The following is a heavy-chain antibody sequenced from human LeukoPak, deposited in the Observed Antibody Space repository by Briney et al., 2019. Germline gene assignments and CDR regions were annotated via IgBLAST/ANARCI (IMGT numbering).Heavy chain of an antibody. V-gene: IGHV1-46*03. D-gene: IGHD2-21*02. CDR3: AREMDGGDQDY. J-gene: IGHJ4*02. Sequence: ASVKVSCKASGYTFTSYYMHWVRQAPGQGLEWMGIINPSGGNTNYAQKFQGRVTMTRDTSTSTVYMELSSLRSEDTAVYYCAREMDGGDQDYWSQGTLVNVSS. CDR1: GYTFTSYY. CDR2: INPSGGNT.